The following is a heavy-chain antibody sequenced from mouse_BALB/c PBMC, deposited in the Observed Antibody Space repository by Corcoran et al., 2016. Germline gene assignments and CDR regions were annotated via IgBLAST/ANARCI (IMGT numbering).Heavy chain of an antibody. CDR2: INTYTGEP. CDR1: GYTFTNYG. J-gene: IGHJ4*01. CDR3: AREPRAMDY. V-gene: IGHV9-3-1*01. Sequence: QIQLVQTGHELKKPGETVKISCKASGYTFTNYGMNWVKQAPGKGLKWMGWINTYTGEPTYADDFKGRFAFSLETSASTAYLQINNLKNEDTATYFCAREPRAMDYWGQGTSVTVSS.